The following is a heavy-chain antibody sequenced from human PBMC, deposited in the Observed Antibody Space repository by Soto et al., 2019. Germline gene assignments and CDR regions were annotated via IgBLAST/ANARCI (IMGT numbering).Heavy chain of an antibody. CDR2: IYYSGTS. CDR1: GGSISDDTYY. V-gene: IGHV4-39*01. D-gene: IGHD2-2*01. J-gene: IGHJ5*02. CDR3: ARLHCHSPNCVPPDP. Sequence: SETLSLTCTVSGGSISDDTYYWGWIRQPPGKGLEWIGSIYYSGTSSYNPSLKSRVTMSVDTSKKQLSLRLNSVTAADTAVYYCARLHCHSPNCVPPDPWGQGTLVTVSS.